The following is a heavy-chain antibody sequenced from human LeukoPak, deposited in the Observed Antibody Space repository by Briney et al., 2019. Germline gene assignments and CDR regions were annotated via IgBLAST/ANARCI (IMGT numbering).Heavy chain of an antibody. V-gene: IGHV4-59*12. J-gene: IGHJ5*02. CDR1: GGSISSYY. CDR2: IYYSGST. Sequence: PSETLSLTCTVSGGSISSYYWSWIRQPPGKGLEWIGYIYYSGSTNYNPSLKSRVTISVDTSKNQFSLKLSSVTAADTAVYYCARESRYGRAGFDPWGQGTLVTVSS. CDR3: ARESRYGRAGFDP. D-gene: IGHD1-14*01.